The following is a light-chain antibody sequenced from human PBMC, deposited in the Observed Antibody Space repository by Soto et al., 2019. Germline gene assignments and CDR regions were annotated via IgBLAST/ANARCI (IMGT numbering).Light chain of an antibody. V-gene: IGLV4-60*02. CDR1: SGHNTYI. CDR2: LDRSGRY. CDR3: ETWYSNTHKV. J-gene: IGLJ3*02. Sequence: QAVVTQSSSASASLGSSVKLTCILSSGHNTYIIAWHQQQPGKAPRFLMTLDRSGRYNRGSGVPDRFSGSSSGADRYLTISNLQFEDEGDYYCETWYSNTHKVFGEGTKLTVL.